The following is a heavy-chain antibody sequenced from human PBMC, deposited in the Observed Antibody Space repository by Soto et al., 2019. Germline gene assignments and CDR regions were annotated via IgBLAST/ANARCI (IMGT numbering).Heavy chain of an antibody. J-gene: IGHJ6*02. V-gene: IGHV3-30*18. Sequence: QVQLVESGGGVVQPGRSLRLSCAASGFTFSNYEMHWVRQAPGKGLEWVAVISYDGSSQYYADSVKGRFTISRDNSMYTLNRQMNSRSTEDTAVYFCAKGVKRVVSSVYYYYGMVVWVLGTTVTVSS. CDR1: GFTFSNYE. D-gene: IGHD2-15*01. CDR3: AKGVKRVVSSVYYYYGMVV. CDR2: ISYDGSSQ.